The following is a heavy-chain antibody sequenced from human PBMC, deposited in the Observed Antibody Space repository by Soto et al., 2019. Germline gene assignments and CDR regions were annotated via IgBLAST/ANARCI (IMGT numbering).Heavy chain of an antibody. CDR3: ARDTGLIAARRDHYYYGMDV. V-gene: IGHV3-11*01. J-gene: IGHJ6*02. CDR1: GFTFSDYY. CDR2: ISSSGSTI. D-gene: IGHD6-6*01. Sequence: GGSLRLSCAASGFTFSDYYMSWIRQAPGKGLEWVSYISSSGSTIYYADSVKGRFTISRDNAKNSLYLQMNSLRAEDTAVYYCARDTGLIAARRDHYYYGMDVWGQGTTVTVS.